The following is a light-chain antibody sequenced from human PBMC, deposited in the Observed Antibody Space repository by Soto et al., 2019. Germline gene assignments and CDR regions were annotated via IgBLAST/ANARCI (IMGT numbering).Light chain of an antibody. CDR2: AAS. CDR3: QQYYNYPFT. CDR1: QDITNY. Sequence: DLQMTQSPSSLSASVGDRVTITCQASQDITNYLNWYQHKPGKAPKLLIYAASNLETGVPSRFSGGRSGTDFTFNISSLQPEDIATYYCQQYYNYPFTFGPGTKVDFK. J-gene: IGKJ3*01. V-gene: IGKV1-33*01.